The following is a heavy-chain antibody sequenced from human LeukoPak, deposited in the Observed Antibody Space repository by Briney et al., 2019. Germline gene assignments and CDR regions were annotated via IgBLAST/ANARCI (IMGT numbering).Heavy chain of an antibody. J-gene: IGHJ3*02. D-gene: IGHD4-11*01. CDR1: GGTFSSYA. CDR3: ATPTGYSSHDAFDM. V-gene: IGHV1-69*05. CDR2: IIPIFGTA. Sequence: SVKVSCKASGGTFSSYAISWVRQAPGQGLEWMGRIIPIFGTANYAQKFQGRVTITTDESTSTAYMELSSLRSQDTAVYYCATPTGYSSHDAFDMWGQGTMVTVSS.